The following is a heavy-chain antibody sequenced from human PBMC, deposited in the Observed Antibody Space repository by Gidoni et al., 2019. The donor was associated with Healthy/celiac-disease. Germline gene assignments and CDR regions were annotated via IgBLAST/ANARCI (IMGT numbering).Heavy chain of an antibody. CDR2: ISSSSSYI. CDR3: ASPSRGSSSAFDI. D-gene: IGHD1-26*01. V-gene: IGHV3-21*01. J-gene: IGHJ3*02. CDR1: GFTFSSYS. Sequence: EVQLVESGGGLVKPGGSLRLCCAASGFTFSSYSMNWVRQAPGKGLEWVSSISSSSSYIYYADSVKGRFTISRDNAKNSLYLQMNSLRAEDTAVYYCASPSRGSSSAFDIWGQGTMVTVSS.